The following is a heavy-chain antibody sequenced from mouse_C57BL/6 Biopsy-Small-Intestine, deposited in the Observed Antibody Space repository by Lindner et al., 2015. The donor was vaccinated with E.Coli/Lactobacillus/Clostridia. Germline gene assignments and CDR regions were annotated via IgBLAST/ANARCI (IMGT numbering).Heavy chain of an antibody. CDR1: GYTFTGYG. V-gene: IGHV1-20*01. D-gene: IGHD1-2*01. J-gene: IGHJ1*01. CDR2: ISAYNGIT. Sequence: SVKVSCKASGYTFTGYGISWVRQAPGQGLEWMGWISAYNGITKYAQKFQGRVTMTKDTSSTTVHMEVTSLRSDDTAVYYCARWQRLRQDYYYMDVWGQGTTVTVSA. CDR3: ARWQRLRQDYYYMDV.